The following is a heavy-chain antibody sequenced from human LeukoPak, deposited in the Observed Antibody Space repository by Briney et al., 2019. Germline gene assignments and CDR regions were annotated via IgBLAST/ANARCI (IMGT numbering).Heavy chain of an antibody. CDR3: ARDSGDCTTNP. V-gene: IGHV3-21*01. J-gene: IGHJ5*02. Sequence: GGALRLSRAASGLTFSSYRMNWVRPAPGKGLEGVSSILSSSCYIYYADSVKGRFTISRDNAKNTLYLQMNSLRAEDTAVYYCARDSGDCTTNPWGQGTLVTVSS. CDR2: ILSSSCYI. CDR1: GLTFSSYR. D-gene: IGHD2-8*01.